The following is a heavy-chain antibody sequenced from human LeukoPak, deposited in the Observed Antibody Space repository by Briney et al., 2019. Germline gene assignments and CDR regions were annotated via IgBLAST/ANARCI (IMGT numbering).Heavy chain of an antibody. CDR1: GFTFSDYY. J-gene: IGHJ4*02. V-gene: IGHV3-11*04. CDR3: ASSTYYDYVWGSYPIY. Sequence: GGSLRLSCAASGFTFSDYYMSWIRQAPGKGLEWVSYITSSGNTIYYADSVKGRFTISRDNAKNSLYLQMNSLRAEDTAVYYCASSTYYDYVWGSYPIYWGQGTLVTVSS. D-gene: IGHD3-16*02. CDR2: ITSSGNTI.